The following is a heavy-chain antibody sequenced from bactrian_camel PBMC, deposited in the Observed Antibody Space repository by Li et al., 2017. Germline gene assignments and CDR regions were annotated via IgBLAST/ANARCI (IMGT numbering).Heavy chain of an antibody. CDR1: SRTTC. J-gene: IGHJ4*01. Sequence: HVQLVESGGGSVQAGGSLRLSCVSSSRTTCLAWVRQAPGKGLEWVSGINSGSGSTYYADSVKGRFTISRDNTKNTMYLQMNSLKTEDTAVYYCAPAGPSYVDYNCRASLGQGTQVTVS. D-gene: IGHD4*01. CDR2: INSGSGST. V-gene: IGHV3S1*01.